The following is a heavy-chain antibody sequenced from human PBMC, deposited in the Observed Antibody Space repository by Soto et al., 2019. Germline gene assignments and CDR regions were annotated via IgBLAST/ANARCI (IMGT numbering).Heavy chain of an antibody. CDR3: VREGGDIVAAGTFDY. CDR1: GFSFSVYS. Sequence: QVQLVESGGGLVKPGGSLRLSCAASGFSFSVYSMNWIRQAPGKGLEWISYITSSGSTIYYADSVRGRFTISRDNAKNSLYLQMNSLRAEDTAVYYCVREGGDIVAAGTFDYWGQGTLVTVSS. D-gene: IGHD6-13*01. CDR2: ITSSGSTI. V-gene: IGHV3-11*01. J-gene: IGHJ4*02.